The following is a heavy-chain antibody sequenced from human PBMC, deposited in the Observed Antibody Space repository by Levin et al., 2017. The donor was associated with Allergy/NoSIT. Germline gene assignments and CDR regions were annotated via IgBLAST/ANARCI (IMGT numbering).Heavy chain of an antibody. Sequence: GGSLRLSCKGSGYSFTSYWIAWVRQMPGKGLEWMGIIYPGDSDTRYSPSFQGHVTISADKSTAYLQWSSLKASDTAMYYCARLSYSDSSGSSSFVYWGQGTLVTVSS. CDR3: ARLSYSDSSGSSSFVY. V-gene: IGHV5-51*01. J-gene: IGHJ4*02. CDR1: GYSFTSYW. D-gene: IGHD3-22*01. CDR2: IYPGDSDT.